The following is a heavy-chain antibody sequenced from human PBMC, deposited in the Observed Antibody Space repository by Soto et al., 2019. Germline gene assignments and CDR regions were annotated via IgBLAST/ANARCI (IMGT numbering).Heavy chain of an antibody. J-gene: IGHJ3*02. Sequence: SVKVSCKASGGTFSSYAISWVRQAPGQGLEWMGGIIPIFGTANYAQKFQGRVTITADESTSTAYMELSSLRSEDTAVYYCARFREHYYDSSGYYSGAFDIWGQGTMVTVSS. CDR1: GGTFSSYA. V-gene: IGHV1-69*13. D-gene: IGHD3-22*01. CDR2: IIPIFGTA. CDR3: ARFREHYYDSSGYYSGAFDI.